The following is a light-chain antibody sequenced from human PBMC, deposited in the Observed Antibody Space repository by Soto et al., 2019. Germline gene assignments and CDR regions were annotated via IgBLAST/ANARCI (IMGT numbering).Light chain of an antibody. V-gene: IGLV2-14*03. CDR2: DVS. J-gene: IGLJ1*01. CDR1: GSDVGDYAY. CDR3: SSSTSSSLYV. Sequence: QPVLIQPASVSGSPGQSITFSCSGTGSDVGDYAYVSWYQHHPGKAPKLIIYDVSNRPSGVSNRFSGSKSGNTASLTISGLQAEDEADYYCSSSTSSSLYVFGTGTKVTVL.